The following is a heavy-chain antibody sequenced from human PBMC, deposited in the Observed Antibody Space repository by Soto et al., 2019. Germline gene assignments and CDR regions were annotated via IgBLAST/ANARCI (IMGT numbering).Heavy chain of an antibody. CDR1: GDTVSSNSVA. J-gene: IGHJ6*02. CDR3: ARSEEDSDYYYYGMDV. V-gene: IGHV6-1*01. CDR2: TYYRSRWYS. D-gene: IGHD2-15*01. Sequence: SQTLSLTCVGSGDTVSSNSVAWNWVRQSPSRGLEWLGRTYYRSRWYSDYAVSVRSRIDINADTSKNQVSLQLNSVTPEDTAVYYCARSEEDSDYYYYGMDVCGQGTTVTVYS.